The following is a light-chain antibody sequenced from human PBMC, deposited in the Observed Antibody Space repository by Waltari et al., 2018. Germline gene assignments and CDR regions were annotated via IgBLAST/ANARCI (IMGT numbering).Light chain of an antibody. Sequence: DIQMTQSSSALSASVGDRLTITCRASQSIGTWLAWYQQKPGKAPKLLIYQASALESGVPSRFSGSGYGTEFTLTISSLQPDDFATYYCQQYGAYEYSFGQGTKLEIK. CDR1: QSIGTW. CDR3: QQYGAYEYS. J-gene: IGKJ2*01. V-gene: IGKV1-5*03. CDR2: QAS.